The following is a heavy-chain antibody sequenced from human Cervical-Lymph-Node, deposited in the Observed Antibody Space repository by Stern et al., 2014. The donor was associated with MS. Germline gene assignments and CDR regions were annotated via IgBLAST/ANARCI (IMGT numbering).Heavy chain of an antibody. J-gene: IGHJ4*02. CDR3: ARGYNYGTIGDY. V-gene: IGHV1-3*01. CDR2: INAANGNK. Sequence: QVQLVQSGAEVKKPGASVKVSCTASGFTFTSYSMHWVRQAPGQRLEWMGWINAANGNKRYSQKFQGRVSITGDTSASTAYMELNSLRSEDTTVYYCARGYNYGTIGDYWGQGTLVTVSS. CDR1: GFTFTSYS. D-gene: IGHD3-10*01.